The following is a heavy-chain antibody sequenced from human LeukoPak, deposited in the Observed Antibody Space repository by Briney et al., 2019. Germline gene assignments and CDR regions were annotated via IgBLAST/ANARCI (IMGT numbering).Heavy chain of an antibody. CDR2: INPSGGST. CDR3: ASDQPGGRYFDWLTPMDV. CDR1: GYTFTSYY. Sequence: EASVKVSCKASGYTFTSYYMHWVRQAPGQGLEWMGIINPSGGSTSYAQKFQGRVTMTRDTSTSTVYMELSSLRSEDTAVYYCASDQPGGRYFDWLTPMDVWGQGTTVTVSS. J-gene: IGHJ6*02. D-gene: IGHD3-9*01. V-gene: IGHV1-46*01.